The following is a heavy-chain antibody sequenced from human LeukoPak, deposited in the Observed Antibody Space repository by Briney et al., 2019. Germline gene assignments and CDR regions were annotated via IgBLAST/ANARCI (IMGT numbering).Heavy chain of an antibody. CDR3: ARRDVNAMDV. J-gene: IGHJ6*02. CDR1: GYSFTNYW. D-gene: IGHD2/OR15-2a*01. V-gene: IGHV5-51*01. CDR2: IYPGDSDS. Sequence: GESLKISCKGSGYSFTNYWIGWVRQMPGKGLEWMGVIYPGDSDSRYSPSFQGQVTISVDKSISSAYLQWGSLKASDTAMYYCARRDVNAMDVWGQGTTVIVSS.